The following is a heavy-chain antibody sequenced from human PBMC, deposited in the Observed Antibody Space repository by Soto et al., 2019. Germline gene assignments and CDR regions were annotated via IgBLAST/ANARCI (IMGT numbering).Heavy chain of an antibody. D-gene: IGHD3-22*01. CDR3: ARADYYDSSGYQGAFDI. CDR2: INHSGST. V-gene: IGHV4-34*01. J-gene: IGHJ3*02. CDR1: GGSFSGYY. Sequence: TSETLSLTCAVYGGSFSGYYWSWIRQPPGKGLEWIGEINHSGSTNYNPSLKSRVTISVDTSKNQFSPKLSSVTAADTAVYYCARADYYDSSGYQGAFDIWGQGTMVTVSS.